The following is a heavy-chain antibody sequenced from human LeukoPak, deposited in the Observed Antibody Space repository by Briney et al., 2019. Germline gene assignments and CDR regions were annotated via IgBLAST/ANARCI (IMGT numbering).Heavy chain of an antibody. D-gene: IGHD3-3*01. CDR1: GFTFSIYA. J-gene: IGHJ4*02. CDR3: AVYGVSTIAFDY. CDR2: ISGSSSSI. Sequence: PGGSLRLSCAASGFTFSIYAMSWVRQAPGKGLEWVSSISGSSSSISNADSVMGRFTISRDNSKNSVYLQMSSLRAEDTAVYYCAVYGVSTIAFDYWGQGTLVTVSS. V-gene: IGHV3-21*01.